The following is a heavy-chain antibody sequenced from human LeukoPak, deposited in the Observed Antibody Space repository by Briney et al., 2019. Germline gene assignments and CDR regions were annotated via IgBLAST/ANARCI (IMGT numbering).Heavy chain of an antibody. CDR3: ARPLRDY. J-gene: IGHJ4*02. D-gene: IGHD4-17*01. CDR2: INHSGST. Sequence: SGTLSLTCAVYGVSFSGYYWSWIRQPPGKGLEWIGEINHSGSTNYNPSLKSRVTISVDTSKNQFSLKLSSVTVGDTAVYYCARPLRDYWGQGTLVTVSS. CDR1: GVSFSGYY. V-gene: IGHV4-34*01.